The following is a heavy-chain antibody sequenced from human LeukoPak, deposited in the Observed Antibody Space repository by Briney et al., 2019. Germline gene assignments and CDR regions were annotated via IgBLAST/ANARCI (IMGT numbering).Heavy chain of an antibody. CDR2: IYYSGST. J-gene: IGHJ4*02. V-gene: IGHV4-39*01. CDR1: GGSISSSSYY. CDR3: ARRLAGYSLGGNY. Sequence: PSETLSLTCTVSGGSISSSSYYWGWIRQPPGKGLEWIASIYYSGSTYYNPSLKSRHNISVDTSKNQLSLNLSSVTAADTAVYYCARRLAGYSLGGNYWGQGTLVTVSS. D-gene: IGHD4-23*01.